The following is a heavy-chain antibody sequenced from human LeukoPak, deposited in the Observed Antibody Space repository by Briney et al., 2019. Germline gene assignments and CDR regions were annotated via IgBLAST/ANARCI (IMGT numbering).Heavy chain of an antibody. CDR2: ISGSGGST. J-gene: IGHJ4*02. V-gene: IGHV3-23*01. CDR3: ARSFYDSSGYYYPPIFDY. Sequence: GGSLRLSCAASGFTFSSYAMSWVRQAPGKGLEWVSAISGSGGSTYYADSVKGRFTTSRDNSKNTLYLQMNSLRAEDTAVYYCARSFYDSSGYYYPPIFDYWGQGTLVTVSS. CDR1: GFTFSSYA. D-gene: IGHD3-22*01.